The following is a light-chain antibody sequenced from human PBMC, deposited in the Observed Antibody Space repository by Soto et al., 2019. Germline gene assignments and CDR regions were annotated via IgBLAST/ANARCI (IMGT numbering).Light chain of an antibody. Sequence: DVVMTQSPLSLSVTLGQPASISCRSSQGLVYSDGNTFLNWFHQRPGQSPRRLIYQVPNRDSGVQDRSSGSGRSTDYTLTISRVQTEDVVMYSCVPGTHWPSTFGRGTQVEIK. CDR2: QVP. J-gene: IGKJ1*01. V-gene: IGKV2-30*01. CDR3: VPGTHWPST. CDR1: QGLVYSDGNTF.